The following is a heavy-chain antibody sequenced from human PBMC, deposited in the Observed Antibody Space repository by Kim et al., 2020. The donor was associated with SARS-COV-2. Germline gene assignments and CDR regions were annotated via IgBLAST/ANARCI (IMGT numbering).Heavy chain of an antibody. V-gene: IGHV3-33*05. J-gene: IGHJ6*02. D-gene: IGHD3-10*01. CDR3: ARGGYYYGSGSYDTRLMKYYYYGMDV. CDR1: GFTFSSYG. Sequence: GGSLRLSCAASGFTFSSYGMHWVRQAPGKGLEWVAVISYDGSNKYYADSVKGRFTISRDNSKNTLYLQMNSLRAEDTAVYYCARGGYYYGSGSYDTRLMKYYYYGMDVWGQGTTVTVSS. CDR2: ISYDGSNK.